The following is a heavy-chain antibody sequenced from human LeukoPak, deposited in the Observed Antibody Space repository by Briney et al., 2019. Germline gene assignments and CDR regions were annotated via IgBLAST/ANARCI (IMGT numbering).Heavy chain of an antibody. CDR2: TRYDGGIK. D-gene: IGHD1-1*01. CDR1: GFSFSNYG. Sequence: PGGSLRLSCEGSGFSFSNYGMNWVRQAPGKGLAWVAFTRYDGGIKYYADSVKGRFTVSSDESRNILYLQMNSLRPEYTGVYYCARDPVDWKWGLDYWGQGTLVTVSS. J-gene: IGHJ4*02. V-gene: IGHV3-30*02. CDR3: ARDPVDWKWGLDY.